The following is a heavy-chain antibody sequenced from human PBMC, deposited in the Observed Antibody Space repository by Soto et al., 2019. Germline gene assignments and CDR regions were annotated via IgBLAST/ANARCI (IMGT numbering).Heavy chain of an antibody. CDR3: ARHYGQHDAFDI. CDR2: IYHRVSDT. D-gene: IGHD2-2*01. V-gene: IGHV5-51*01. J-gene: IGHJ3*02. Sequence: ESLKISCKGSGSSFTTYWIGWVRQMPGKGLEWMGIIYHRVSDTKYSPSFQGLVTISADKSITTAYLQWNSRKASDTAMYSGARHYGQHDAFDIWGQGTMVTVSS. CDR1: GSSFTTYW.